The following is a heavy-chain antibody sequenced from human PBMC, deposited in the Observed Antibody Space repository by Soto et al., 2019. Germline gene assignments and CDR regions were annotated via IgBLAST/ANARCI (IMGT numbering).Heavy chain of an antibody. Sequence: PGGSLRLSCAASGFTFSSYAMSWVRQAPGKGLEWVLAISGSGGSTYYADSVKGRFTISRDNSKNTLYLQMNSLRAEDTAVYYCAKEVAIFGVASYYYYGMDVWGQGTTVTVSS. V-gene: IGHV3-23*01. D-gene: IGHD3-3*01. J-gene: IGHJ6*02. CDR1: GFTFSSYA. CDR2: ISGSGGST. CDR3: AKEVAIFGVASYYYYGMDV.